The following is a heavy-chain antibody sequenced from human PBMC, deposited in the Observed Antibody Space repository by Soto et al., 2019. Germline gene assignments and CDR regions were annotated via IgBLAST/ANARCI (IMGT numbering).Heavy chain of an antibody. V-gene: IGHV3-30*18. J-gene: IGHJ4*02. CDR1: GFTFSNYG. CDR2: ISYDRSNK. Sequence: GGSLRLSCAASGFTFSNYGMHWVRQAPGKGLEWVTLISYDRSNKYYADSVKGRFTISRDNSKNTLYLQMNSLRAEDTAVYYCAKPPSGSPGHNLDSWGQGTLVTVSS. CDR3: AKPPSGSPGHNLDS. D-gene: IGHD6-19*01.